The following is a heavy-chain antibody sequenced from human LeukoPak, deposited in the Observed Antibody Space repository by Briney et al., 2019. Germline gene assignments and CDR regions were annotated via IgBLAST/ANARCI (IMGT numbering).Heavy chain of an antibody. CDR1: GFTFSDYY. CDR3: ARDIRYYDSSGYYYHMGY. V-gene: IGHV3-11*01. J-gene: IGHJ4*02. CDR2: ISSSGSTI. D-gene: IGHD3-22*01. Sequence: GGSLRLSCAASGFTFSDYYMSWIRQAPGKGLEWVSYISSSGSTIYYADSVKGRFTISRDNAKNSLYLQMNSLRAEDTAVYYCARDIRYYDSSGYYYHMGYWGQGTLVAVSS.